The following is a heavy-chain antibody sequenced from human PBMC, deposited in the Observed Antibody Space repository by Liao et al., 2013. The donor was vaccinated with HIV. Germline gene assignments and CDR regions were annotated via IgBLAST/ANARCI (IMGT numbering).Heavy chain of an antibody. D-gene: IGHD1-26*01. Sequence: QVQLQQSGAGLLKPSETLSLICAVYGGSFSGNRWSWIRQSPGTGLQWIGEISPGGRSNYNPSLKSRVTMSVDRSKNQFSLKVTSMTAADTAVYYCARGPDQDGGSRGDLDFWGQGTPGHRLF. CDR2: ISPGGRS. CDR1: GGSFSGNR. CDR3: ARGPDQDGGSRGDLDF. V-gene: IGHV4-34*01. J-gene: IGHJ4*02.